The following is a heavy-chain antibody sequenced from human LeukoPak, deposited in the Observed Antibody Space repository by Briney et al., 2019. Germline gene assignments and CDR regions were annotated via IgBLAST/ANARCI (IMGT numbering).Heavy chain of an antibody. V-gene: IGHV1-69*06. CDR1: GGTFSSYA. Sequence: SVKVSCKASGGTFSSYAISWVRQAPGQGLEWMGGIIPIFGTANYAQKFQGRVTITADKSTSTAYMELSSLRSEDTAVYYCAGMGYYSSSSPWGIAAAGTWFGYYHYYYMDVWGKGTTVTVSS. CDR3: AGMGYYSSSSPWGIAAAGTWFGYYHYYYMDV. CDR2: IIPIFGTA. J-gene: IGHJ6*03. D-gene: IGHD6-13*01.